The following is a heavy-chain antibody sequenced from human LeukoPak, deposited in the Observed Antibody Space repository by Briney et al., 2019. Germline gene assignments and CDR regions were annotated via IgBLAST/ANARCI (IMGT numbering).Heavy chain of an antibody. Sequence: GGSLRLSCAASGFTLGPYWMHWVRQAPGKGLVWVSGITSDGSRTTCADSVRGRFTISSDNAKNTLSLQMDSLRVEDAAVYYCVREGATAALDIWGQGTMVTVSS. CDR2: ITSDGSRT. D-gene: IGHD5-24*01. J-gene: IGHJ3*02. CDR1: GFTLGPYW. CDR3: VREGATAALDI. V-gene: IGHV3-74*01.